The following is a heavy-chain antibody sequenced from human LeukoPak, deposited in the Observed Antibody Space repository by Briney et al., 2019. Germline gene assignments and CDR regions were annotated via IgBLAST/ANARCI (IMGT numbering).Heavy chain of an antibody. CDR1: GGSISSSSYY. CDR2: IYYSGST. D-gene: IGHD3-22*01. V-gene: IGHV4-39*01. Sequence: SETLSLTCTVSGGSISSSSYYWGWIRQPPGKGLEWIGSIYYSGSTYYNPSLKSRVTISVDTSKNQFSPKLSSVTAADTAVYYCAREKYYYDSSGYSLFDYWGQGTLVTVSS. CDR3: AREKYYYDSSGYSLFDY. J-gene: IGHJ4*02.